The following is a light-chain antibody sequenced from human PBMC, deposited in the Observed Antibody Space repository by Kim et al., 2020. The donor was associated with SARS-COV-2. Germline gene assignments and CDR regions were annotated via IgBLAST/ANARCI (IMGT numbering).Light chain of an antibody. CDR2: EDN. J-gene: IGLJ3*02. CDR3: KSYDSSNWV. Sequence: GTTITPSCTRSRGSIASNYVQWYQQRPGSSPPTVIYEDNQRPSEVPDRFSGSIDSSSNSASLTISGLKTEDEADYYCKSYDSSNWVFGGGTQLTVL. V-gene: IGLV6-57*01. CDR1: RGSIASNY.